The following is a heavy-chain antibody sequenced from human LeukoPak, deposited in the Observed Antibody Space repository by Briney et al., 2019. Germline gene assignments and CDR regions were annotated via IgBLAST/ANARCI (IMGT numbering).Heavy chain of an antibody. J-gene: IGHJ4*02. CDR2: ISGSGGST. Sequence: PGGSLRLSCAASGFTFSSYAMSWVRKAPGKGLEWVSAISGSGGSTYYADSVKGRFTISRDNSKNTLYLQMNSLRAEDTAVYYCAKGSSGWYYYFDYWGQGTLVTVSS. D-gene: IGHD6-19*01. CDR1: GFTFSSYA. CDR3: AKGSSGWYYYFDY. V-gene: IGHV3-23*01.